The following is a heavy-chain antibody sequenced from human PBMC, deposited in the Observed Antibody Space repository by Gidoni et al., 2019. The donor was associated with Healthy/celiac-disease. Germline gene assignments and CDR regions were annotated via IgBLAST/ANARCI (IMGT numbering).Heavy chain of an antibody. Sequence: EVQLVQSGAAVKKPGESLRISCKGSGYTFTTYWISWVRQMPGKGLEWMGKIDPSDSYTTYSPSFQGHVTISADKSISTAYLQWSSLKASDTAMYYCARLIGTPSLTGYYIPGSADYWGQGTLVTVSS. D-gene: IGHD3-9*01. V-gene: IGHV5-10-1*03. J-gene: IGHJ4*02. CDR3: ARLIGTPSLTGYYIPGSADY. CDR1: GYTFTTYW. CDR2: IDPSDSYT.